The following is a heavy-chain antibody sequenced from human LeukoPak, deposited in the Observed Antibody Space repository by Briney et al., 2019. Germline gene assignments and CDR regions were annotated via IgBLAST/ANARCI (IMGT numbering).Heavy chain of an antibody. V-gene: IGHV3-7*01. Sequence: GGSLRLSCAASGFTFSSYWMSWVRQAPGKGLEWVANIKQDGSEKYYVDSVKGRFTISRDNAKNSLYLQMNSLRAEDTAVYYCARDGPPTYYYDSSGYSLFDYWGQGTLVTVSS. CDR2: IKQDGSEK. D-gene: IGHD3-22*01. J-gene: IGHJ4*02. CDR1: GFTFSSYW. CDR3: ARDGPPTYYYDSSGYSLFDY.